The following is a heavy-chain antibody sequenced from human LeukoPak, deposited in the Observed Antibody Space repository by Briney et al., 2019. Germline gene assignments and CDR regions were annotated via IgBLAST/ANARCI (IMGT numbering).Heavy chain of an antibody. CDR2: IGGRGGST. Sequence: GGSLRLSCAASGFTFSSYAMHWVRQAPGKGPEWVSAIGGRGGSTYYADSVKGRFTISRDNSKNTLYLQMNSLRAEDTAVYYCASYTESVVPAALGWLRLRGPYYYGMDVWGQGTTVTVSS. CDR1: GFTFSSYA. CDR3: ASYTESVVPAALGWLRLRGPYYYGMDV. D-gene: IGHD2-2*01. J-gene: IGHJ6*02. V-gene: IGHV3-23*01.